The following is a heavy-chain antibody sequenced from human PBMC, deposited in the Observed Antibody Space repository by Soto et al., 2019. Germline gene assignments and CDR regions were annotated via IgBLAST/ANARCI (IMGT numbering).Heavy chain of an antibody. CDR2: INSSGGTI. J-gene: IGHJ6*02. CDR3: ARDSDSCTNGMCYPHYYYGMNV. CDR1: GFTFNDYY. V-gene: IGHV3-11*01. D-gene: IGHD2-8*01. Sequence: GGSLRLSCVGSGFTFNDYYMSWIRQAPGKGLEWVSYINSSGGTIYYADSVKGRFTISRDNAENSLYLQMNSLRAEDTAAYYCARDSDSCTNGMCYPHYYYGMNVWGQGTTVTVSS.